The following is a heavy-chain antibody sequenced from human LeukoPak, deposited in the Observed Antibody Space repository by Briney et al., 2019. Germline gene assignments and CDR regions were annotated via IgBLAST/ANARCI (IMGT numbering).Heavy chain of an antibody. CDR2: IYDSGLT. J-gene: IGHJ4*02. D-gene: IGHD6-13*01. V-gene: IGHV4-39*01. CDR3: ARGENVAAAGIEY. Sequence: SETLSLTRIVSGGSVSSVSHYWAWIRQPPGMGLEWSGNIYDSGLTYSNPSHKSRVTISVDMSTNHFSLKLTSVTATHTAIYYCARGENVAAAGIEYWGQGALVTVPS. CDR1: GGSVSSVSHY.